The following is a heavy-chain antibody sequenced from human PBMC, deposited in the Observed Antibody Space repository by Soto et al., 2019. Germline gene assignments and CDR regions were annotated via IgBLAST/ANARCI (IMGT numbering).Heavy chain of an antibody. CDR3: ARLLPATSCFAP. CDR2: ISWDDDK. J-gene: IGHJ5*02. D-gene: IGHD6-25*01. Sequence: SGPTLVNPTQTLTLTCALSGFSVRTAGEGVGWIRRPPGKALEWLALISWDDDKRYRPSLKIRLTISKDTSKNQVVLTVTNMDPVDTATYCCARLLPATSCFAPWGQGTLVTVSS. CDR1: GFSVRTAGEG. V-gene: IGHV2-5*02.